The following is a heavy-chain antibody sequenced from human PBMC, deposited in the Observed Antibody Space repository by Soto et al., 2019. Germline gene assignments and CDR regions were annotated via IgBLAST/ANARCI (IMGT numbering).Heavy chain of an antibody. D-gene: IGHD5-18*01. CDR2: IYYIGST. CDR3: AKGDSYIRGVIDF. CDR1: GGSVSSGDYY. V-gene: IGHV4-61*08. J-gene: IGHJ4*02. Sequence: SETLSLTCTVSGGSVSSGDYYWNWIRQPPGRGLEWLGYIYYIGSTNYNPSLKSRVTISVDTSKKQFFLKLSSVTAADTAAYYCAKGDSYIRGVIDFWGQGTHVIVSS.